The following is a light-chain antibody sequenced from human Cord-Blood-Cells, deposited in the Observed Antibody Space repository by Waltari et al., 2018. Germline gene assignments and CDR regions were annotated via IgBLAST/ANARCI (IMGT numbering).Light chain of an antibody. CDR1: QSVSSSY. V-gene: IGKV3-20*01. CDR2: GAS. J-gene: IGKJ1*01. CDR3: QQYGSSP. Sequence: EIVLTQSPGTLSLSPGEIATLSCRASQSVSSSYLAWYQQKPGQAPRLLIYGASSRATGIPDRVRGSGSGTDFSLTISRLEPEDFAVYYCQQYGSSPFGQGTKVEIK.